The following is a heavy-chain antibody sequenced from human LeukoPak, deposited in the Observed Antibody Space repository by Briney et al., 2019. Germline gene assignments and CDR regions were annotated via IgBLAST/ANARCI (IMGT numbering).Heavy chain of an antibody. Sequence: GGSLRLSCAASGFTFSSYAMSWVRQAPGKGLEWVAVISYDGINKYYADSVKGRFTISRDNSKNTLYLQMNSLRAEDTAVYYCAKGHKGGVIFFVPSYYFDYWGQGTLVTVSS. J-gene: IGHJ4*02. CDR1: GFTFSSYA. CDR3: AKGHKGGVIFFVPSYYFDY. D-gene: IGHD3-10*01. V-gene: IGHV3-30-3*01. CDR2: ISYDGINK.